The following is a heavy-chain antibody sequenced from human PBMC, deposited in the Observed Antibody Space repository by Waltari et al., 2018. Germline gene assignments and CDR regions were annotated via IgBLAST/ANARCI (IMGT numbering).Heavy chain of an antibody. Sequence: QVQLQESGPGLVKPLETLSLTCAVSGDSIGSYFWSWIRQPTGKGLEWIGYIYYSGSANYNPSLKSRVTVSVDTSKNQFSLRLISVTAADTAVYYCARLYSSGWVDAFDVWGQGTMVTVSS. CDR2: IYYSGSA. V-gene: IGHV4-59*01. CDR1: GDSIGSYF. CDR3: ARLYSSGWVDAFDV. D-gene: IGHD6-19*01. J-gene: IGHJ3*01.